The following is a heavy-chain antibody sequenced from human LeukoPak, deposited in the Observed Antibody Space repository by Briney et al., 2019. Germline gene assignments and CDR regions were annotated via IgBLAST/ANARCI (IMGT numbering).Heavy chain of an antibody. CDR3: ATPLSIGGY. J-gene: IGHJ4*02. CDR2: ISYDGSNK. CDR1: GFTFSSYA. V-gene: IGHV3-30-3*01. Sequence: GGSLRLSCAASGFTFSSYAMHWVRQAPGKGLEWVAVISYDGSNKFYADSVKGRFTISRDNSKNTLYLQMNSVRAEDTAVYYCATPLSIGGYWGQGTLVTVSS. D-gene: IGHD3-10*01.